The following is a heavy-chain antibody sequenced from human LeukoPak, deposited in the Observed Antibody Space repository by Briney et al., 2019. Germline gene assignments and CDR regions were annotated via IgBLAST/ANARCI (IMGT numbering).Heavy chain of an antibody. Sequence: ASVKVSCKASGYTFTGYYMHWVRQAPGQGLEWMGWINPNSGGTNYAQKFQGRVTMTRDTSISTAYMELSRLRSDDTAVYYCARDRITVVRGVIIAPFDYWGQGTLVTVSS. J-gene: IGHJ4*02. D-gene: IGHD3-10*01. V-gene: IGHV1-2*02. CDR3: ARDRITVVRGVIIAPFDY. CDR2: INPNSGGT. CDR1: GYTFTGYY.